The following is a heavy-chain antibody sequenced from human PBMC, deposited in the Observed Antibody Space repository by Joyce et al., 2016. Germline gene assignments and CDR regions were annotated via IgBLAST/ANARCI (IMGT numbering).Heavy chain of an antibody. CDR3: ARWLLRGAMDAFDI. Sequence: VPLVQSGAEVKKPGASVKVSCKASGYSFFRDGISWGRQAPGQGLEWVGWSSGKNGNTNYARKLQGRVTLTTDTSTSTAYMELKSLRSDDTAVYYCARWLLRGAMDAFDIWGQGTMVTVSS. J-gene: IGHJ3*02. CDR2: SSGKNGNT. CDR1: GYSFFRDG. V-gene: IGHV1-18*04. D-gene: IGHD1-26*01.